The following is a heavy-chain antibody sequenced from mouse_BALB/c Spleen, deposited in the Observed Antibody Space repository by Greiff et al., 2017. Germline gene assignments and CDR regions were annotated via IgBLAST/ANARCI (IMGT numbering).Heavy chain of an antibody. CDR1: GYSITSDYA. V-gene: IGHV3-2*02. CDR2: ISYSGST. Sequence: EVQLQQSGPGLVKPSQSLSLTCTVTGYSITSDYAWNWIRQFPGNKLKWMGYISYSGSTSYNPSLKSRISITRDTSKNQFFLQLNSVTTEDTATYYCARSDYDYDWYFDVWGAGTTVTVSS. CDR3: ARSDYDYDWYFDV. J-gene: IGHJ1*01. D-gene: IGHD2-4*01.